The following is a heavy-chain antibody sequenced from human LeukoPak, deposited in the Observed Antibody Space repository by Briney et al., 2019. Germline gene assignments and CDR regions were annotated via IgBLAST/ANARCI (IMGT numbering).Heavy chain of an antibody. J-gene: IGHJ4*02. CDR2: IYTSGST. Sequence: SETLSLTCTVSGGSISSGSYYWSWIRQPAGKGLEWIGRIYTSGSTNYNPSLKSRVTISIDTSKNQFSLKLSSVTAADTAVYYCARADYGFDYWGQGTLVTVSS. V-gene: IGHV4-61*02. D-gene: IGHD4-17*01. CDR1: GGSISSGSYY. CDR3: ARADYGFDY.